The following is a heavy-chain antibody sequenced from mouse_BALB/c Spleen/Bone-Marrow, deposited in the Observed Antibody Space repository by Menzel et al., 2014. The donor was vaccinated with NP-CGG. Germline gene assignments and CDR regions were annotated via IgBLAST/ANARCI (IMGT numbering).Heavy chain of an antibody. CDR3: ARLGYYGGFAY. CDR2: INLDSSTI. J-gene: IGHJ3*01. D-gene: IGHD2-3*01. V-gene: IGHV4-1*02. Sequence: EVLLVESGGGLAQPGRSLKLSCAASGFAFSGFWMGWVRQAPGKGLEWIGVINLDSSTINYTPSLKDRFIISRGNAKNTLYLQMSKVRSEDTALYYCARLGYYGGFAYWGQGTLVTVSA. CDR1: GFAFSGFW.